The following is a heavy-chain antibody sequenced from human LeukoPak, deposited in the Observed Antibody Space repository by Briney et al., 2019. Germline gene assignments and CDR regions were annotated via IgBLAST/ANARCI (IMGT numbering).Heavy chain of an antibody. CDR1: GLTFRSSG. CDR3: AKDKGLEYFDY. J-gene: IGHJ4*02. D-gene: IGHD3/OR15-3a*01. CDR2: IRSDGNEK. Sequence: PGGSLRLSCAASGLTFRSSGMHWVRQAPGKGPEWVAFIRSDGNEKDYVDSVRGRFTISRDNSKNTVSLQTNTLRAEDTAVYYCAKDKGLEYFDYWGQGTLVTVSS. V-gene: IGHV3-30*02.